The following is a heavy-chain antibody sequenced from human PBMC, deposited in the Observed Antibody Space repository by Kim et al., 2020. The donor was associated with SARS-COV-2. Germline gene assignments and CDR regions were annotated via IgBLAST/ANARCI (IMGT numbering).Heavy chain of an antibody. CDR3: ARDPTMGWFDP. J-gene: IGHJ5*02. Sequence: TNYNPSLKSRVTISVDTSKNQFSLKLSSVTAADTAVYYCARDPTMGWFDPWGQGTLVTVSS. V-gene: IGHV4-59*01. CDR2: T. D-gene: IGHD3-10*01.